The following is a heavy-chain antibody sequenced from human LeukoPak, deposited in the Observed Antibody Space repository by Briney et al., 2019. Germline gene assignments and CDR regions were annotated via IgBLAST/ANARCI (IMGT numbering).Heavy chain of an antibody. Sequence: GRSLRLSCAASGFTFSSYGMHWVRQAPGKGLEGVAYIQYDGSNEQYADSVKGRFSISRDSSKNTLYLQMNSLRAEDTAVYYCAKDDNYIRFLPWGQGTLVTVSS. D-gene: IGHD3-16*01. V-gene: IGHV3-30*02. CDR2: IQYDGSNE. CDR3: AKDDNYIRFLP. CDR1: GFTFSSYG. J-gene: IGHJ5*02.